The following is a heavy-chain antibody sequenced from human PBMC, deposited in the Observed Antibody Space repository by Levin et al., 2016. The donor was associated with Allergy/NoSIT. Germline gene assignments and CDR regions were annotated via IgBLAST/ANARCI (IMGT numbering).Heavy chain of an antibody. V-gene: IGHV4-31*03. J-gene: IGHJ6*02. CDR3: ARLALWFGEFYVMDV. Sequence: SETLSLTCTVSGGSISSDGDYWSWIRQHPGKGLEWTGYIHYSGSAYYNPSLKTRLTISLDTSKNEFSLKLSSVTAADTAVYYCARLALWFGEFYVMDVWGQGTTVTVSS. CDR1: GGSISSDGDY. CDR2: IHYSGSA. D-gene: IGHD3-10*01.